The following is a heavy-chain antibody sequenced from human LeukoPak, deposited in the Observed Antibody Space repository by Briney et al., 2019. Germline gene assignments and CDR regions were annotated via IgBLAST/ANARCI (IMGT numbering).Heavy chain of an antibody. Sequence: PGGSLRLSCAASGFTFSSYAMHWVRQAPGKGLEWVAVISYDGSSKYYADSVKGRFTISRDNSKNTLYLQMNSLRAEDTAVYYCARDGTGLLLWFGEPLDYWGQGTLVTVSS. V-gene: IGHV3-30-3*01. D-gene: IGHD3-10*01. CDR1: GFTFSSYA. CDR3: ARDGTGLLLWFGEPLDY. CDR2: ISYDGSSK. J-gene: IGHJ4*02.